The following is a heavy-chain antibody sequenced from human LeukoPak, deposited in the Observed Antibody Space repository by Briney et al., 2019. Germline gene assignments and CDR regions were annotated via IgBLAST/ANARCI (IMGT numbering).Heavy chain of an antibody. CDR1: GYTFTSYY. D-gene: IGHD3-3*01. CDR2: INPSGGST. J-gene: IGHJ4*02. V-gene: IGHV1-46*01. Sequence: ASVKVSCKASGYTFTSYYMHWVRQAPGQGLEWMGIINPSGGSTSYAQKFQGRVTMTRDTSTSTVYMELSSLRSEDTAVYYCARGYYDFWSGYYRAYYFDYWGQGTLVTVSS. CDR3: ARGYYDFWSGYYRAYYFDY.